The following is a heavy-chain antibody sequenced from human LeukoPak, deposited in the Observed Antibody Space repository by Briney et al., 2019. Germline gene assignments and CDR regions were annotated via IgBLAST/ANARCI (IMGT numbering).Heavy chain of an antibody. CDR1: GGSISSGGYS. CDR3: ARISYDSSGYYY. Sequence: SETLSLTCAVSGGSISSGGYSWSWIRQPPGKGLEWIGYIYHSGSTNYNPSLKSRVTISVDKSKNQFSLKLSSVTAADTAVYYCARISYDSSGYYYWGQGTLVTVSS. V-gene: IGHV4-30-2*01. D-gene: IGHD3-22*01. J-gene: IGHJ4*02. CDR2: IYHSGST.